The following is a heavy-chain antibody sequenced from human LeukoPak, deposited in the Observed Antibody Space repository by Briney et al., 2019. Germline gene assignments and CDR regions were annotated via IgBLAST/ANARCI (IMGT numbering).Heavy chain of an antibody. CDR2: IIPIFGTA. J-gene: IGHJ6*03. V-gene: IGHV1-69*05. Sequence: GASVKVSYKACRGTFSSYAISWVGQAPGQGLEWMGRIIPIFGTANHAQKFQGRVTITTDESTSTAYMELSSLRSEDTAVYYCARGVRIRDYYYYYIDVWGKGTTVTV. D-gene: IGHD3-3*01. CDR3: ARGVRIRDYYYYYIDV. CDR1: RGTFSSYA.